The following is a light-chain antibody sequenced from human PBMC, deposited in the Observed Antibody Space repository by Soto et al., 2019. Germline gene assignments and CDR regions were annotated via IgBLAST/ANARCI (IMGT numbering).Light chain of an antibody. V-gene: IGKV3-15*01. CDR1: QSVSSN. Sequence: EIILTQSPDTLSLSPGERATLSCRASQSVSSNLAWYQQKPGQAPRLLIYGASTRATGIPARFRGSGSGTEFTLTINGLQSEHFALYWCQQYDNWPPTFGGGTKVDIK. CDR3: QQYDNWPPT. J-gene: IGKJ4*01. CDR2: GAS.